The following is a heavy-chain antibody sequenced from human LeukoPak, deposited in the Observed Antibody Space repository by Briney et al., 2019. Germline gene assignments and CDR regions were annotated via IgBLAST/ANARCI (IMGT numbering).Heavy chain of an antibody. D-gene: IGHD2-15*01. CDR2: MKQDGSAI. CDR3: ATDSSSWNIFDN. CDR1: GFTFSSYW. J-gene: IGHJ5*02. Sequence: PGGSLRLSCAASGFTFSSYWMSWVRQAPGKGLEWVANMKQDGSAIYYVDSVKGRFTISRDNPKNSLYLQMNSLRADDTAVYFCATDSSSWNIFDNWGQGTLVTVSS. V-gene: IGHV3-7*05.